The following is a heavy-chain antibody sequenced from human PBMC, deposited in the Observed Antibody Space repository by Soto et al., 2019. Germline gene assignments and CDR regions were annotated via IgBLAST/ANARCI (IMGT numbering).Heavy chain of an antibody. CDR3: ARQFGRRPTTYVYGLDV. CDR1: GGSVSSGSYY. Sequence: SETLSLTCTVSGGSVSSGSYYWSWIRQPPGKGLERIGYIYYSGSTNYNPSLESRVTISVDTSKNQFSLKLSSVTAADTAVYYRARQFGRRPTTYVYGLDVWGQGTTVT. V-gene: IGHV4-61*01. D-gene: IGHD1-1*01. J-gene: IGHJ6*02. CDR2: IYYSGST.